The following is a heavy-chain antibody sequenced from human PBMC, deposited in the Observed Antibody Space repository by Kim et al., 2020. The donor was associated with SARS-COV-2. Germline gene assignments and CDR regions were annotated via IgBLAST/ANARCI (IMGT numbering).Heavy chain of an antibody. V-gene: IGHV4-59*13. CDR2: IYYSGST. D-gene: IGHD6-13*01. Sequence: SETLSLTCTVSGGSISSYYWSWIRQPPGKGLEWIGYIYYSGSTNYNPSLKSRVTISVDTSKNQFSLKLSSVTAADTAVYYCARDLGDSSWYWFDPWGQGTLVTVSS. CDR3: ARDLGDSSWYWFDP. J-gene: IGHJ5*02. CDR1: GGSISSYY.